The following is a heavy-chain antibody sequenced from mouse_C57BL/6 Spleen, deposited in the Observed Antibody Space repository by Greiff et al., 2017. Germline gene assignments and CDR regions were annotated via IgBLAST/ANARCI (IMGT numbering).Heavy chain of an antibody. CDR3: ARGITTVVAGGYFDV. D-gene: IGHD1-1*01. CDR1: GYAFSSSW. J-gene: IGHJ1*03. Sequence: QVQLKESGPELVKPGASVKISCKASGYAFSSSWMNWVKQRPGKGLEWIGRIYPGDGDANYNGKFKGKATLTADKSSSTAYMQLSSLTSEDSAVYFCARGITTVVAGGYFDVWGTGTTVTVSS. V-gene: IGHV1-82*01. CDR2: IYPGDGDA.